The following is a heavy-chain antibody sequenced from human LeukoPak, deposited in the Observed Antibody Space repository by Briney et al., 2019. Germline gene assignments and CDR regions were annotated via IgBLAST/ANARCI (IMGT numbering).Heavy chain of an antibody. CDR1: GGSINSYY. CDR3: ARGPDIYYFDY. V-gene: IGHV4-38-2*02. J-gene: IGHJ4*02. Sequence: PSETLSLTCTVSGGSINSYYWSWIRQPPGKGLEWIGSIYHSGSTYYNPSLKSRVTISVDTSKNQFSLKLSSVTAADTAVYYCARGPDIYYFDYWGQGTLVTVSS. CDR2: IYHSGST. D-gene: IGHD1-14*01.